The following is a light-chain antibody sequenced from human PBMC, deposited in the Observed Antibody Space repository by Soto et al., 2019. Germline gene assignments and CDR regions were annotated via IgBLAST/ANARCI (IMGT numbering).Light chain of an antibody. J-gene: IGKJ5*01. CDR3: QQRSSWPIT. V-gene: IGKV3-11*01. CDR2: DAS. Sequence: EIVLTQSAAALSLSPGERATLSCRASESVTSYLAWYQQRPGQAPXLXIXDASPRATGIPARFSGSGSGADFTLTISTLEPEDFAVYYCQQRSSWPITFGQGTRLEIK. CDR1: ESVTSY.